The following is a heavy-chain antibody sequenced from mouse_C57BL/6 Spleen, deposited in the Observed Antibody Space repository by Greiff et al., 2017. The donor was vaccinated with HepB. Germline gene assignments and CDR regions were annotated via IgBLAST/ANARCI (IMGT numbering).Heavy chain of an antibody. J-gene: IGHJ3*01. V-gene: IGHV1-15*01. CDR1: GYTFTDYE. D-gene: IGHD2-10*01. CDR3: TRAYSLAY. CDR2: IDPETGGT. Sequence: QVQLKESGAELVRPGASVTLSCKASGYTFTDYEMHWVKQTPVHGLEWIGAIDPETGGTAYNQKFKGKAILTADKSSSTAYMELRSLTSEDSAVYYCTRAYSLAYWGQGTLVTVSA.